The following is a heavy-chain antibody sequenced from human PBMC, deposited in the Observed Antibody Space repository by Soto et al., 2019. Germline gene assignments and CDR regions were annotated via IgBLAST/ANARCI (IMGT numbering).Heavy chain of an antibody. J-gene: IGHJ4*02. CDR3: ARDNNWSYDY. V-gene: IGHV3-74*01. D-gene: IGHD1-1*01. CDR1: EFTFSKYW. Sequence: GGSLRLSCVASEFTFSKYWMHWVRQAPGKGLVWVSHIGPDGSSTRDADSVQGRFTISRDNARNTLYLQMNSLRDEDTAVYYCARDNNWSYDYWGQGILVTVSS. CDR2: IGPDGSST.